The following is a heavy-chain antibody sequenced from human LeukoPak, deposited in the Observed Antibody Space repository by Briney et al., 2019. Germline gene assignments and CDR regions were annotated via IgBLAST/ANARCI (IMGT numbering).Heavy chain of an antibody. D-gene: IGHD3-10*01. V-gene: IGHV1-2*02. CDR1: GYTFTGYY. Sequence: GAPVKVSFKASGYTFTGYYMPRVPQAPGKGLEWMGRINPNSGGTNYAQKFRGRVTMTRDTSISTAYMELSRLRSDETAVYYCARDKGGSGTGIDYWGQGTLVTVSS. CDR3: ARDKGGSGTGIDY. CDR2: INPNSGGT. J-gene: IGHJ4*02.